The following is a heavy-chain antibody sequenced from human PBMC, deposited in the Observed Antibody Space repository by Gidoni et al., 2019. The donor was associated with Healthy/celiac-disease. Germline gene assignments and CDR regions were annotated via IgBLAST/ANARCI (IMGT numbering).Heavy chain of an antibody. CDR1: GFPVSSNY. V-gene: IGHV3-53*04. CDR3: ASAKFYYYYGMDV. Sequence: EVQLVESGGGLVQPGGSLRLSCAASGFPVSSNYMSWVRQAPGKGLEWVSVIYSGGSTSYADSVKGRFTISRHNSKNTLYLQMNSLRAEDTAVYYCASAKFYYYYGMDVWGQGTTVTVSS. CDR2: IYSGGST. J-gene: IGHJ6*02.